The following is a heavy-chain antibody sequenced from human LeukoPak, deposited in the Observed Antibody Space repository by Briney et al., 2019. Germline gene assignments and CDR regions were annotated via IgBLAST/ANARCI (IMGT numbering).Heavy chain of an antibody. CDR3: TMLPPSITAAGNWLGP. V-gene: IGHV1-2*06. CDR1: GYTFTGYY. J-gene: IGHJ5*02. Sequence: ASVKVSCKASGYTFTGYYIHWVRQAPGQGLEWMGRISPNTGGTDYAQKFQGRVTMTRHTSITTAYMELSRLTSDDTAIYYCTMLPPSITAAGNWLGPWGQGALVSVSS. D-gene: IGHD6-13*01. CDR2: ISPNTGGT.